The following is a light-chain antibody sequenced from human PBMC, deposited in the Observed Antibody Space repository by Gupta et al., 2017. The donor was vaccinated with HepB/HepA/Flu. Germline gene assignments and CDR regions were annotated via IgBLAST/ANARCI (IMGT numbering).Light chain of an antibody. Sequence: SSELTQDPTVSVALGPTITITCQGDSLSRYYATWYQQKPGQAPVLVVYGKNNRPSGIPDRFSGCRSGNTASVTITGAQAEDEADDHCNARDSSGDHLVFGAGTKVTVL. CDR1: SLSRYY. V-gene: IGLV3-19*01. CDR2: GKN. J-gene: IGLJ1*01. CDR3: NARDSSGDHLV.